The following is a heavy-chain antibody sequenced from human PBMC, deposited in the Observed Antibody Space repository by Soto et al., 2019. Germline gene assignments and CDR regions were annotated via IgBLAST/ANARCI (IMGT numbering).Heavy chain of an antibody. CDR1: GGSISSYY. CDR2: IYYSGST. V-gene: IGHV4-59*08. CDR3: ARQGMDDFWSGYYPDYYYYYYMDV. D-gene: IGHD3-3*01. J-gene: IGHJ6*03. Sequence: SETLSLTCTVSGGSISSYYWSWIRQPPGKGLEWIGYIYYSGSTNYNPSLKSRVTISVDTSKNQFSLKLSSVTAADTAVYYCARQGMDDFWSGYYPDYYYYYYMDVWGKGTTVTVSS.